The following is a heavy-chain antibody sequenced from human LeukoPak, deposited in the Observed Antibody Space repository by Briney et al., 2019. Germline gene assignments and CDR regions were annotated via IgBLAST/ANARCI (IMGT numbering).Heavy chain of an antibody. D-gene: IGHD2-2*01. V-gene: IGHV5-51*01. CDR1: GYSFTSYW. CDR2: IYPGDSDT. J-gene: IGHJ4*02. CDR3: ARLEGDIVVVPAALWDY. Sequence: PGESLKISCKGSGYSFTSYWIGWVRQMPGKGLEWMGIIYPGDSDTRYSPSFQGQFTISADKSISTAYLQWSSLKASDTAMYYCARLEGDIVVVPAALWDYWGQGTLVTVSS.